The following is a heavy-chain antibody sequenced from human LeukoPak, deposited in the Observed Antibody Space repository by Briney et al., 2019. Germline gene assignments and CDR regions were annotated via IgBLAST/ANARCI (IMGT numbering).Heavy chain of an antibody. D-gene: IGHD2-8*02. Sequence: GGSLRLSCAASGFTFDDYAMHWVRQAPGKGLEWVSGISWNSGSIGYADSVKGRFTISRDNAKNSLYLQMNSLRAEDTALYYCAKDRYWYHYYFDYWGQGTLVTVSS. CDR1: GFTFDDYA. CDR2: ISWNSGSI. CDR3: AKDRYWYHYYFDY. J-gene: IGHJ4*02. V-gene: IGHV3-9*01.